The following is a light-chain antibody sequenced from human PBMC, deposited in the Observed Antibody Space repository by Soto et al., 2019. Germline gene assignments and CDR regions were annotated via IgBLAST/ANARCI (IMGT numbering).Light chain of an antibody. CDR2: EVS. V-gene: IGLV2-14*01. CDR1: SSDVGGYNY. J-gene: IGLJ3*02. Sequence: QSVLTRPASVSGSPGQSITISCTGTSSDVGGYNYVSWYQQHPGKAPKLMIYEVSNRPSGVSNRFSGSKSGNTASLTISGFQAEYVAYYYCSSYTSSSTRVFGRGTKLTVL. CDR3: SSYTSSSTRV.